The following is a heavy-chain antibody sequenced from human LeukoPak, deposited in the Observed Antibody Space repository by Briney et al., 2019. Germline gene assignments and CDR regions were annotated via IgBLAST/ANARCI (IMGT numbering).Heavy chain of an antibody. J-gene: IGHJ4*02. CDR1: GFTFSIYW. CDR3: AKAPASGVYFDY. Sequence: GGSLRLSCAASGFTFSIYWMSWVRQAPGKGLEWVANIKQDGSEKYYVDSVKGRFTISRDNAKNSLYLQMNSLRAEDTAVYYCAKAPASGVYFDYWGQGTLVTVSS. CDR2: IKQDGSEK. D-gene: IGHD3-10*01. V-gene: IGHV3-7*03.